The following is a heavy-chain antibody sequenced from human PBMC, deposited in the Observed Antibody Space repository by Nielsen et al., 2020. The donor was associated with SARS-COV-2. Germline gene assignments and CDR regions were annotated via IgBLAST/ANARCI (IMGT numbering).Heavy chain of an antibody. CDR1: GDSVSSSSAA. Sequence: TLSLTCAISGDSVSSSSAAWNWIRQSPSRGLEWLGRTYYRSKWYNDYAVSVKSRITINPDTSKNQFSLHLNSVTPEDTAVYYCARARGAYGDYYYYYYTDVWGKGTTVTVSS. V-gene: IGHV6-1*01. CDR2: TYYRSKWYN. CDR3: ARARGAYGDYYYYYYTDV. D-gene: IGHD4-17*01. J-gene: IGHJ6*03.